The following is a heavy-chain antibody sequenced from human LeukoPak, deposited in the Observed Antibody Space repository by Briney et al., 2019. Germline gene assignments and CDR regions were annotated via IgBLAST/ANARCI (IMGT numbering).Heavy chain of an antibody. V-gene: IGHV1-24*01. Sequence: ASVKVSCKVSGYTLTELSMHCVRQAPGKGLECMGGFDPEDGETIYAQKFQGRVTMTEDTSTDTAYMELSSMRSEDTAVSYCATSRYDYVWGSYRSSKYYFDYWGQGTLVTVSS. CDR2: FDPEDGET. CDR1: GYTLTELS. J-gene: IGHJ4*02. D-gene: IGHD3-16*02. CDR3: ATSRYDYVWGSYRSSKYYFDY.